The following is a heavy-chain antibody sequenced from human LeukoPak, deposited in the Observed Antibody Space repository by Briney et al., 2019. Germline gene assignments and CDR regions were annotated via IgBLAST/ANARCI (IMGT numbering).Heavy chain of an antibody. D-gene: IGHD6-13*01. CDR2: IYYSGST. CDR3: ARDSPVAAAGTAFDY. V-gene: IGHV4-59*12. J-gene: IGHJ4*02. Sequence: SETLSLTCTVSGGSISTYYWNWIRQPPGKGLEWIGYIYYSGSTNYNPSLKSRVTISVDTSKNQFSLKLSSVTAADTAVYYCARDSPVAAAGTAFDYWGQGTLVTVSS. CDR1: GGSISTYY.